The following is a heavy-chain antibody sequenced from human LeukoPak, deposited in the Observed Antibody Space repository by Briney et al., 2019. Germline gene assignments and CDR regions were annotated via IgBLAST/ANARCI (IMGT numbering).Heavy chain of an antibody. V-gene: IGHV4-39*01. D-gene: IGHD6-19*01. Sequence: SETLSLTCTVSGGSISSSSYYWGWIRQPPGEGPEWIGSISYSGRTHYNPSLKSRVSISVDTSKNQFSLNLSSVTAADTAVYYCARHFPHMDYSGWKQGWFDPWGQGTLVTVSS. J-gene: IGHJ5*02. CDR3: ARHFPHMDYSGWKQGWFDP. CDR2: ISYSGRT. CDR1: GGSISSSSYY.